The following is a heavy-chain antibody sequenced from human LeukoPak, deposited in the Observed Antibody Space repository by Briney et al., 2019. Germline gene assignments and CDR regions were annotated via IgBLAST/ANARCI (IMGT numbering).Heavy chain of an antibody. Sequence: ASVKVSCKASGYTFTSYGISWVRQAPGQGLEWMGWISAYNGNTNYAQKLQGRVTMTTDTSTSTAYMELRSLRSDDTAVYYCARDHTYYYGSGPLRRFDYWGQGTLVTVSS. CDR3: ARDHTYYYGSGPLRRFDY. V-gene: IGHV1-18*01. CDR2: ISAYNGNT. J-gene: IGHJ4*02. D-gene: IGHD3-10*01. CDR1: GYTFTSYG.